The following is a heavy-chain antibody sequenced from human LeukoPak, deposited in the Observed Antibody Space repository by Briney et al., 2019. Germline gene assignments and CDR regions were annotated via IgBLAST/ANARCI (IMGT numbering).Heavy chain of an antibody. CDR1: GYTFTSYG. CDR2: ISAYNGNT. CDR3: ARVYYGSGSLSFDY. D-gene: IGHD3-10*01. V-gene: IGHV1-18*01. Sequence: ASVKVSRKASGYTFTSYGISWVRQAPGQGLEWMGWISAYNGNTNYAQKLQGRVTMTTDTSTSTAYMELRSLRSDDTAVYYCARVYYGSGSLSFDYWGQGTLVTVSS. J-gene: IGHJ4*02.